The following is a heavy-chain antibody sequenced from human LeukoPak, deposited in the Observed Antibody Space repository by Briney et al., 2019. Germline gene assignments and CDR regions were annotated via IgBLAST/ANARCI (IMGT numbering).Heavy chain of an antibody. J-gene: IGHJ6*02. CDR2: VNPNSGET. CDR1: GYTFINFD. V-gene: IGHV1-8*01. D-gene: IGHD6-19*01. CDR3: ARGDSGGWYAAMDV. Sequence: ASVKVSCKASGYTFINFDVNWVRQSPGQGLEWMGWVNPNSGETESPLKFQGRVTMNRDTSINTAYMELSSLSSDDTAVYYCARGDSGGWYAAMDVWGQGTTVSVSS.